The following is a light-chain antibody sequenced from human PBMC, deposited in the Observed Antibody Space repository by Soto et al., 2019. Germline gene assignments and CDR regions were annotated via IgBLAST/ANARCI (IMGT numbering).Light chain of an antibody. CDR1: SSDVGGYNY. Sequence: QSALTQPASVSGSPGQSITISCTGTSSDVGGYNYVSWYQQHPGKVPKLMICEVTNRPSGVSNRFSGSKSGNTASLTISGLQAEDEADYYCCSYTSSGTPVFGGGTKVTVL. J-gene: IGLJ3*02. V-gene: IGLV2-14*01. CDR3: CSYTSSGTPV. CDR2: EVT.